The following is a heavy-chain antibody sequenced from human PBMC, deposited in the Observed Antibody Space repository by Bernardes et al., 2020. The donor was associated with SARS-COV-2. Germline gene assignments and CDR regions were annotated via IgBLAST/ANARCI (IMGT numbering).Heavy chain of an antibody. CDR3: ARGSGYSYGFDC. V-gene: IGHV3-7*01. D-gene: IGHD5-18*01. CDR1: GFTFSSYW. J-gene: IGHJ4*02. Sequence: GGSLRPSCVGSGFTFSSYWMSWVRQAPGKGLEWVANIKQDGSEKYYVDSVKGRFTISRDNAKNSLYLQMNSLRAEDTALYYCARGSGYSYGFDCWGQGTLVTVSS. CDR2: IKQDGSEK.